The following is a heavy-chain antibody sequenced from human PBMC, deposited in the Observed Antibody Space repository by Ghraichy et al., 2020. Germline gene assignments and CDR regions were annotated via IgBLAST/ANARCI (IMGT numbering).Heavy chain of an antibody. D-gene: IGHD1-26*01. CDR1: GYTFTGYY. CDR2: ISPNSGGT. V-gene: IGHV1-2*02. CDR3: ARDISGGSTNTDY. Sequence: ASVKVSCKASGYTFTGYYMHWVRQAPGQGLEWVGWISPNSGGTNYAQKFQGRVTMTRDTSISTAYMELSSLRSDDTAVYYCARDISGGSTNTDYWGQGTLVTVSS. J-gene: IGHJ4*02.